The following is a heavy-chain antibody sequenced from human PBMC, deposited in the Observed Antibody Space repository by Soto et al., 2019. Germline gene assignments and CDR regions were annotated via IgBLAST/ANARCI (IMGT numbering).Heavy chain of an antibody. CDR3: AHKPLTTTGAFDP. CDR2: IYWDDDK. CDR1: GFSLTRGVG. D-gene: IGHD4-17*01. Sequence: QTTLKESGPALVKPTQTLTLTCTFSGFSLTRGVGVAWIRQPPGKALEWLALIYWDDDKRYSSSLKSRLTITKDTSKNQVVLIMTNMDPVDTATYYCAHKPLTTTGAFDPWGQGTLVTVSS. V-gene: IGHV2-5*02. J-gene: IGHJ5*02.